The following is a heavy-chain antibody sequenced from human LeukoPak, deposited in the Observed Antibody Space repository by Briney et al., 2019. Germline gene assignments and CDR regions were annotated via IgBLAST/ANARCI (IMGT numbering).Heavy chain of an antibody. CDR1: GFTFSSYA. J-gene: IGHJ4*02. D-gene: IGHD6-19*01. V-gene: IGHV3-23*01. Sequence: PGGSLRLSCAASGFTFSSYAMYWVRQASGKGLEWISGIFGSGGSAHYADSVKGRFTISRDNSKNTVYLQMNSLRAEDTAVYYCAKTTVGYSSGRYPGWPVDYWGQGTLVTVSS. CDR2: IFGSGGSA. CDR3: AKTTVGYSSGRYPGWPVDY.